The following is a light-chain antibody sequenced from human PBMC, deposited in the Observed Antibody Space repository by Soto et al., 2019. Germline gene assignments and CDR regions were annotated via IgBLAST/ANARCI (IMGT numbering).Light chain of an antibody. CDR3: SSYTSLSEVV. CDR1: SSDVGGYNY. CDR2: DVS. Sequence: QSALTQPASVSGSPGQSITISCTGTSSDVGGYNYVSWYQQHPGKAPKLMIYDVSNRPSGVSNRFSGSKSGNTASLTISGLQAEDEADYYCSSYTSLSEVVFGGGTQLTVL. V-gene: IGLV2-14*01. J-gene: IGLJ2*01.